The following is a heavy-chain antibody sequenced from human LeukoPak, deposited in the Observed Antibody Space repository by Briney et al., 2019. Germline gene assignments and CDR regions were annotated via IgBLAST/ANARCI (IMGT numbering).Heavy chain of an antibody. D-gene: IGHD3-10*01. V-gene: IGHV3-23*01. CDR2: ISGGGSSV. Sequence: PGGSLRLSCAASGFTFSSYAMSWIRQGPGKGLDWVSTISGGGSSVDYADSVRGRFTISRDNSNNTLYLHMSSLRADDTAVYFCAKHDLVTLLRGVNFWGQGTRVTVSS. J-gene: IGHJ4*02. CDR1: GFTFSSYA. CDR3: AKHDLVTLLRGVNF.